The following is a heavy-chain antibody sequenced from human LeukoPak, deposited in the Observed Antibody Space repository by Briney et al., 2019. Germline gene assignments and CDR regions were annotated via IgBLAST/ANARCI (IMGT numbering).Heavy chain of an antibody. J-gene: IGHJ4*02. CDR1: GLIFSSYW. CDR2: INSDGSST. D-gene: IGHD2-15*01. CDR3: ARVLKWWSPVDY. V-gene: IGHV3-74*01. Sequence: QAGGSLRLSCAASGLIFSSYWMLWVRHAPGEGLVWVSRINSDGSSTSYADSVKGRFTTYRDNAKNTLYLQMNSLRAEDTAVYYCARVLKWWSPVDYWGQGTLVTVSS.